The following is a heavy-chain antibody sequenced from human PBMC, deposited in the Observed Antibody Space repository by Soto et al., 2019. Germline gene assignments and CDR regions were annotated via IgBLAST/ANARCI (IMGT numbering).Heavy chain of an antibody. Sequence: PGESLKISCKVSGFRFTRYWIGWVRQMPGKGLELMGIIYPSDSDTRYSSSFEGQVIISVDRSINTAYLQWSSLKASDSVIYYCASTHCSSPSRYYDAYGMDVWGQGTTVTVSS. CDR2: IYPSDSDT. D-gene: IGHD2-2*01. CDR1: GFRFTRYW. V-gene: IGHV5-51*01. J-gene: IGHJ6*02. CDR3: ASTHCSSPSRYYDAYGMDV.